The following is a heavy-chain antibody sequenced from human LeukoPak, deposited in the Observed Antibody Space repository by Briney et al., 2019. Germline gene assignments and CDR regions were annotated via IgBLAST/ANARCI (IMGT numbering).Heavy chain of an antibody. CDR2: IYPGDSDT. V-gene: IGHV5-51*01. J-gene: IGHJ6*03. D-gene: IGHD4-23*01. Sequence: GESLKISCKVSGYSFTSYWIGWVRQMPGKGLEWMGIIYPGDSDTRYSPSFQGQVTISADKSISTAYLQWSSLKASDTAMYYCARHISKPTMVKRGSYYYMGFWGKGTTVTVSS. CDR1: GYSFTSYW. CDR3: ARHISKPTMVKRGSYYYMGF.